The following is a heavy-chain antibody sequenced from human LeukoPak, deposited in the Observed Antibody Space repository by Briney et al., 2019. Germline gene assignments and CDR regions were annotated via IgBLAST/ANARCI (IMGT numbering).Heavy chain of an antibody. CDR2: ISGSGDST. V-gene: IGHV3-23*01. CDR1: GFTFSNYA. CDR3: AKARYCSSSSCYLFDP. Sequence: GGSLRLSCAASGFTFSNYAMSWVRQAPGKGLEWVSAISGSGDSTNYADSVKGRFTISRDNSKNTLYLQMNSLRAEDTAVYYCAKARYCSSSSCYLFDPWGQGTLVTVSS. J-gene: IGHJ5*02. D-gene: IGHD2-2*01.